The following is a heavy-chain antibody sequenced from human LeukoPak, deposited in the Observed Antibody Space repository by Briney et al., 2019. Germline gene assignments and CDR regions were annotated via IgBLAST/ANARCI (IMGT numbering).Heavy chain of an antibody. V-gene: IGHV3-21*01. CDR3: ARGPFTSISKYFDY. J-gene: IGHJ4*02. Sequence: GGSLRLSCAASGFTFSDYGMSWVRQASGKGLEWDSSISTTSSYIYYADSMKGRSTISRGNAKNSLYLQMNSLRAEDTAVYYCARGPFTSISKYFDYWGQGTLVTVSS. CDR1: GFTFSDYG. CDR2: ISTTSSYI. D-gene: IGHD2-2*01.